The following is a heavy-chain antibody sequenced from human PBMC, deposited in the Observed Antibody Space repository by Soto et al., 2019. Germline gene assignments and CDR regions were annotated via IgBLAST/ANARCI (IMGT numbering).Heavy chain of an antibody. D-gene: IGHD2-2*01. J-gene: IGHJ5*02. CDR1: GYTLTNFG. CDR3: ARVIPGVEAWFDA. Sequence: ASVKASCKASGYTLTNFGVTWVRRAPGQGLEWMGWISAYTDTPNYAQKFQGRVTMTIDTSTSTAYMDLRSLTSDDTAVYYCARVIPGVEAWFDAWGQGTLVTV. CDR2: ISAYTDTP. V-gene: IGHV1-18*01.